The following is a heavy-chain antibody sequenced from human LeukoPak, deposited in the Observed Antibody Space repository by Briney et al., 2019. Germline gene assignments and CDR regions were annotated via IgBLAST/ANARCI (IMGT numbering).Heavy chain of an antibody. CDR1: GGSISSYY. D-gene: IGHD3-22*01. V-gene: IGHV4-59*01. CDR2: IYYSGST. Sequence: SETLSLTCTVSGGSISSYYWSWIRQPPGKGLEWIGYIYYSGSTNYNPSLKSRVTISVDTSKNQFSLKLSSVTAADTAVYYCARGVPYYYDSSGYYSSAFDIWGLGTMVTVSS. J-gene: IGHJ3*02. CDR3: ARGVPYYYDSSGYYSSAFDI.